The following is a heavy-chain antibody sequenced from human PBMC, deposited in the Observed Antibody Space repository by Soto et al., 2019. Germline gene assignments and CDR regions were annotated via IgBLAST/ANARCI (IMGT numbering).Heavy chain of an antibody. J-gene: IGHJ4*02. CDR3: ARDPLAAAGTVDY. CDR1: GFTVSSNY. V-gene: IGHV3-66*01. D-gene: IGHD6-13*01. Sequence: GGSLRLSCAASGFTVSSNYMSWVRQAPGKGLEWVSVIYSGGSTYYADSVKGRFIISRDNSKNTLYLQMNSLRAEDTAVYYCARDPLAAAGTVDYWGQGTLVTVSS. CDR2: IYSGGST.